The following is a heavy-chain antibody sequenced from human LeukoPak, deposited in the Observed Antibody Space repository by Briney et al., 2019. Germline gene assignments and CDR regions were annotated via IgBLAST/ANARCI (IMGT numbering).Heavy chain of an antibody. CDR1: GGSISSYY. CDR3: ARSEYSISSGHFDY. CDR2: IYFSGST. J-gene: IGHJ4*02. V-gene: IGHV4-59*08. Sequence: SETLSLTCTVSGGSISSYYWSWIRQPPGKGLEWIGYIYFSGSTDYNPSLKSRVTISVDTSKNQFSLKLSSVTAADTAVYYCARSEYSISSGHFDYWGQGTLVTVSS. D-gene: IGHD6-6*01.